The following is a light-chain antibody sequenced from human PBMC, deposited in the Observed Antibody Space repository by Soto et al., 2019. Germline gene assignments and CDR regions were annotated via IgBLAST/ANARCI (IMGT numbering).Light chain of an antibody. CDR2: GES. J-gene: IGKJ1*01. CDR3: QKYSTSTGT. CDR1: QSIDSTH. Sequence: DIVLTQSPDTLSLSPGDRATLSCRASQSIDSTHLVWYQQKTCQAPSILIFGESSRATGIPDRLSGSGSGTDLNLTIRGLQPEDFAVYYCQKYSTSTGTCGQGTKVDIK. V-gene: IGKV3-20*01.